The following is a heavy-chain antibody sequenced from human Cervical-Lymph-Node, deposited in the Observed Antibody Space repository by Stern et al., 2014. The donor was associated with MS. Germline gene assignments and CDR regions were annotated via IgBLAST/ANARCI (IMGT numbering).Heavy chain of an antibody. CDR1: GYTFTSYA. CDR2: ISACNCNT. V-gene: IGHV1-18*01. D-gene: IGHD2-2*01. Sequence: QMKLVESGAEVKKPGTSVKVSCKASGYTFTSYAITWVRQAPGQGLEWMGWISACNCNTNDALKLQGRVTITTDTSTSTAYMELRIRRSDDTAVYYCARGLLCSENAFDIWGQGTMVTVSS. CDR3: ARGLLCSENAFDI. J-gene: IGHJ3*02.